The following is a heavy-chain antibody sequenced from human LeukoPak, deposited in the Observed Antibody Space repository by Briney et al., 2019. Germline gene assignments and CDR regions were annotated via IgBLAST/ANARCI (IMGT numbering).Heavy chain of an antibody. V-gene: IGHV4-39*07. Sequence: PSEILSLTCTVSGGSITSRSYYWGWIRQPPGKGLEWIGSIYYSGSTYYNPSLKSRVTISVDTSKNQFSLKLSSVTAADTAVYYCARGSRYRYSYGYLWEIGAFDIWGQGTMVTVSS. CDR1: GGSITSRSYY. CDR2: IYYSGST. CDR3: ARGSRYRYSYGYLWEIGAFDI. J-gene: IGHJ3*02. D-gene: IGHD5-18*01.